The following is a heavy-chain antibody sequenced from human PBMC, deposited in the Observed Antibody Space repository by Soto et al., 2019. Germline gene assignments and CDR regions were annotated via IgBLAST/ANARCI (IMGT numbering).Heavy chain of an antibody. J-gene: IGHJ5*02. D-gene: IGHD3-22*01. CDR3: ARHYYDSSGYYVNNWFDP. Sequence: SETLSLTCTVSGGSISSTTYYWGWIRQPPGKRLEWIGSIYYSGSTYYNASFESRVTISADTPKNQFSLRLSSVTAADTAVYYCARHYYDSSGYYVNNWFDPWGQGTLVTVSS. CDR1: GGSISSTTYY. CDR2: IYYSGST. V-gene: IGHV4-39*01.